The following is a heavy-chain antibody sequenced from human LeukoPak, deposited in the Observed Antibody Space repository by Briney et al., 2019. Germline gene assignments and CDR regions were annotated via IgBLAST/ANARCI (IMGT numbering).Heavy chain of an antibody. D-gene: IGHD4-17*01. CDR1: GYTFTGYY. Sequence: ASVKVSCKASGYTFTGYYMHWVRQAPGQGLEWMGWINPNSGGTNYAQKFQGRVTMTRNTSISTAYMELSSLRSEDTAVYYCATTYGDYGPIDYWGQGTLVTVSS. CDR2: INPNSGGT. V-gene: IGHV1-2*02. CDR3: ATTYGDYGPIDY. J-gene: IGHJ4*02.